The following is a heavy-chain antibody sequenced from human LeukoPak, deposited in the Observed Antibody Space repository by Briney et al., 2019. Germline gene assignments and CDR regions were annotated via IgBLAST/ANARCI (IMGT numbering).Heavy chain of an antibody. Sequence: ASVKVSCKASGYTFTGYYMHWVRQAPGQGLGWMGWINPNSGGTNYAQKFQGRVTMTRDTSISTAYMELSRLRSDDTAVYYCARDSQYYDILTGYFNNWFDPWGQGTLVTVSP. CDR1: GYTFTGYY. CDR3: ARDSQYYDILTGYFNNWFDP. CDR2: INPNSGGT. D-gene: IGHD3-9*01. V-gene: IGHV1-2*02. J-gene: IGHJ5*02.